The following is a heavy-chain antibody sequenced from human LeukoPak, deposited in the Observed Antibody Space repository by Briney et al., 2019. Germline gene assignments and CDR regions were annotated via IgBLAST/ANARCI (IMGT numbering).Heavy chain of an antibody. CDR2: ISSSSSTI. V-gene: IGHV3-48*04. CDR1: GFTFSSYS. D-gene: IGHD4-17*01. Sequence: GGSLRLSCAASGFTFSSYSMNWFRQAPGKGLEWVSYISSSSSTICYADSVKGRFTISRDNAKNSLYLQMNSLRAEDTAVYYCAREVGYGDYGVDYWGQETLVTVSS. CDR3: AREVGYGDYGVDY. J-gene: IGHJ4*02.